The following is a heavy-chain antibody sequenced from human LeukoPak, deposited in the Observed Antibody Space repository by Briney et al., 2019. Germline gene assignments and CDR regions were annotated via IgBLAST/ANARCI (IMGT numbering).Heavy chain of an antibody. CDR1: GFSFNNDW. Sequence: PEGSLRLSCASSGFSFNNDWMHWVRQTPGEGLEWVSSFTGSDGNIHYADSVKGRFTLSRDSSKETMYLQMISLRADDTATYYCAAGGGNTFNPWGQGIVVTVSS. D-gene: IGHD1/OR15-1a*01. V-gene: IGHV3-23*01. CDR3: AAGGGNTFNP. J-gene: IGHJ5*02. CDR2: FTGSDGNI.